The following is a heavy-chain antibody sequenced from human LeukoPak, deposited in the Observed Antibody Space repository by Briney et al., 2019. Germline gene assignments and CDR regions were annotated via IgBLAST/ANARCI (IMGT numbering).Heavy chain of an antibody. CDR3: ARDLFDDYSLDY. Sequence: GGSLRLSRAASGFTFSSYSMNWVRQAPGKGLEWVSSISSSSSIIYYADSVKGRFTISRDNAKNSLYLQMNSLRAEDTAVYYCARDLFDDYSLDYWGQGTLVTVSS. CDR2: ISSSSSII. D-gene: IGHD3-16*01. V-gene: IGHV3-21*01. CDR1: GFTFSSYS. J-gene: IGHJ4*02.